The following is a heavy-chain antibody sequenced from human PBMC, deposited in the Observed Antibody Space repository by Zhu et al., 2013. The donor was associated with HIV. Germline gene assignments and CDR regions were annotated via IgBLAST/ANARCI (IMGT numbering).Heavy chain of an antibody. Sequence: QVQLVQSGAEVKKPGASVKVSCKASGYTFTSYDINWVRQATGQGLEWMGWINPNSGGTNYAHKFQGRVTMTRDTSINTAYMELSSLRSEDTAVYYCARDHNSGYYSYFDYWGQGTLVTVSS. V-gene: IGHV1-2*02. D-gene: IGHD3-22*01. CDR1: GYTFTSYD. CDR3: ARDHNSGYYSYFDY. CDR2: INPNSGGT. J-gene: IGHJ4*02.